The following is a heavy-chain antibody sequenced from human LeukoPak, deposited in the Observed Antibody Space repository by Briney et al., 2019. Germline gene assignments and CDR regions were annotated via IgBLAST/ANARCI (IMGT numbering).Heavy chain of an antibody. CDR3: AAGHSSGRVGAYYYYGMDV. D-gene: IGHD6-19*01. V-gene: IGHV3-21*04. J-gene: IGHJ6*02. CDR1: GFTFSSYS. Sequence: GGSLRLSCAASGFTFSSYSMNWVRQAPGKGLEWVSSISSSSSYIYYADSVKGRFTISRDNAKNSLYLQMNSLRAEDTAVYYCAAGHSSGRVGAYYYYGMDVWGQGTTVTVSS. CDR2: ISSSSSYI.